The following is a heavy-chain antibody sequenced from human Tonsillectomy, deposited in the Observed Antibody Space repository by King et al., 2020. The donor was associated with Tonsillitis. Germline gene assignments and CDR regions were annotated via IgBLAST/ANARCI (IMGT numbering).Heavy chain of an antibody. CDR3: ASGVTAPSDAFDI. J-gene: IGHJ3*02. V-gene: IGHV4-59*08. Sequence: QLQESGPGLVKPSETLSLTCTVSGASITSYYWNWIRQPPGKGLEWIGYIYYSGSTSYNPSVKSRVTISLDTSKKHFSLKLNSMTAADTAVYYCASGVTAPSDAFDIWGQGTMVIVSS. CDR1: GASITSYY. CDR2: IYYSGST. D-gene: IGHD5-18*01.